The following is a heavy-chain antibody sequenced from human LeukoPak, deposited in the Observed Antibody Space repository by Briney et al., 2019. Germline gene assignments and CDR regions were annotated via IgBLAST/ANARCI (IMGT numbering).Heavy chain of an antibody. V-gene: IGHV3-74*01. D-gene: IGHD5-12*01. CDR1: GFTFSSYW. J-gene: IGHJ4*02. Sequence: GGSLRLSCAASGFTFSSYWMYWVRQAPGKGLVWVSRINTDGSSTSYADSVKGRFTISRDNAKNTLYLQMNSLRAEDTAVYYCAKGGGAHSGYSFFDYWGQGTPVTVSS. CDR2: INTDGSST. CDR3: AKGGGAHSGYSFFDY.